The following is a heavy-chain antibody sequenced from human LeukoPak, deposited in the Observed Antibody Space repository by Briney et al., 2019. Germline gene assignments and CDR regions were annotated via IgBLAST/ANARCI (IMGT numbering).Heavy chain of an antibody. Sequence: TGGSLRLSCAASGFTFSDYYMSWVRQAPGKGLEWISYISGSNTYTNYADSVRGRFTISRGNATNSLYLQMNSLRAEDTAVYYCATIYDSGGYSPRELNDAFDIWGQGTMVTVSS. CDR3: ATIYDSGGYSPRELNDAFDI. J-gene: IGHJ3*02. CDR1: GFTFSDYY. V-gene: IGHV3-11*03. CDR2: ISGSNTYT. D-gene: IGHD3-22*01.